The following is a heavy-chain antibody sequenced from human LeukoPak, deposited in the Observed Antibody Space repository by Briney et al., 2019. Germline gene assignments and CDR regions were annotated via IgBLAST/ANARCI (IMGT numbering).Heavy chain of an antibody. D-gene: IGHD3-22*01. CDR1: GYTFTGYN. Sequence: ASVKVSCKASGYTFTGYNLHWVRPAPGQGLEWMGWLNPHSGGTNYAQKFQGRVTMTRDMSISTAYMEVSRLRSDDTAVYYCARAFDDSRGHSYVYWFDPWGQGTLVTVSS. J-gene: IGHJ5*02. V-gene: IGHV1-2*02. CDR3: ARAFDDSRGHSYVYWFDP. CDR2: LNPHSGGT.